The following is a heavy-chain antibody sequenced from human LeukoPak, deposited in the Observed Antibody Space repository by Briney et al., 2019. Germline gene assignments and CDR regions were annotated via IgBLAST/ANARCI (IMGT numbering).Heavy chain of an antibody. Sequence: SQTLSLTCAVSGGSISSGGYSWSWIRQPPGKGLEWIGYIYHSGSTYYNPSLKSRVTISVDRSKNQFSLKLSSVTAADTAVYYCARGLVSYRYSGYDYGYYFDYWGQGTLVTVSS. D-gene: IGHD5-12*01. CDR2: IYHSGST. CDR1: GGSISSGGYS. V-gene: IGHV4-30-2*01. CDR3: ARGLVSYRYSGYDYGYYFDY. J-gene: IGHJ4*02.